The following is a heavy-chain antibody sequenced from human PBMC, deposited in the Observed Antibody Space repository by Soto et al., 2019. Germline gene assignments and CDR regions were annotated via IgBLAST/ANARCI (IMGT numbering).Heavy chain of an antibody. V-gene: IGHV4-39*01. D-gene: IGHD5-18*01. CDR2: IYYSGST. Sequence: LVLMPHTWTVAGGYSVNISYYWVRIRQPPGKGLEWIGSIYYSGSTYYNPSLKSRVTISVDTSKNQFSLKLSSVTAADTAVYYCASPSIQVTDGIQLPWIKKDYYYSGMAVWGKGTTVTVSS. CDR3: ASPSIQVTDGIQLPWIKKDYYYSGMAV. CDR1: GGYSVNISYY. J-gene: IGHJ6*04.